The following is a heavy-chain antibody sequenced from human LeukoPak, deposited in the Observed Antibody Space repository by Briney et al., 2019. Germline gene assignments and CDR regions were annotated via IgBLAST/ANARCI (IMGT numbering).Heavy chain of an antibody. V-gene: IGHV1-69*05. D-gene: IGHD6-6*01. J-gene: IGHJ5*02. CDR1: GGTFSSYA. CDR2: IIPIFGTA. Sequence: SVKVSCKASGGTFSSYAISWVRQAPGQGLEWMGGIIPIFGTANYAQKFQGRVTITTDESTSTAYMELSSLRSEDTAVYYCARDRFAGQGEYYNWFDPWGQGTLVTVSS. CDR3: ARDRFAGQGEYYNWFDP.